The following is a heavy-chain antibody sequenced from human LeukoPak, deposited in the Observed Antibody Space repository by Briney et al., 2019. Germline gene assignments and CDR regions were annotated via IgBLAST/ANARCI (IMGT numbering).Heavy chain of an antibody. J-gene: IGHJ4*02. CDR1: GGSFSGYY. CDR3: ARGWHCSSTSCYGIDY. CDR2: INHSGST. V-gene: IGHV4-34*01. D-gene: IGHD2-2*01. Sequence: PSETLSLTCAVYGGSFSGYYWSWIRQPPGKGLEWIWEINHSGSTNYNPSLKSRVTISVDTSKNQSSLKLSSVTAADTAVYYCARGWHCSSTSCYGIDYWGQGNLVTVSS.